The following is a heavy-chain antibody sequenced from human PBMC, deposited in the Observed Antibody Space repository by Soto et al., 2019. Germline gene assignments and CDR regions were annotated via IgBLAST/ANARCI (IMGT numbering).Heavy chain of an antibody. CDR2: INAGNGNT. J-gene: IGHJ6*02. CDR3: ALAVEATYYYYGMDV. D-gene: IGHD1-26*01. V-gene: IGHV1-3*01. CDR1: GYTFTSYC. Sequence: GASGNVSCKASGYTFTSYCISWVRQAPGQRLEWMGWINAGNGNTKYSQKFQGRVTITRDTSASTAYMELSSLRSEDTAVYYCALAVEATYYYYGMDVWGQGTTVTVS.